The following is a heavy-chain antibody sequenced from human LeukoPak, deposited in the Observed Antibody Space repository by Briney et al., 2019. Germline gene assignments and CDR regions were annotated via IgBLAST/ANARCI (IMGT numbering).Heavy chain of an antibody. CDR3: AKAPGATHFDY. Sequence: GGFLRLSCAASGFTFSSYAMSWVRQAPGKGLEWVSVISGSVGSTYYADSVKGRFTISRDNSENTLYLQMNSLSAEDTAVYYCAKAPGATHFDYWGQGTLVTVSS. D-gene: IGHD1-26*01. J-gene: IGHJ4*02. CDR2: ISGSVGST. V-gene: IGHV3-23*01. CDR1: GFTFSSYA.